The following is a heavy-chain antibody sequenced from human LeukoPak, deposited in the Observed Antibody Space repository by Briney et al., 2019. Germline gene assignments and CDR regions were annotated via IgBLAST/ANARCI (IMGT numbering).Heavy chain of an antibody. V-gene: IGHV3-21*01. CDR3: ARDLTFGGVIVTHDY. CDR1: GFTFSSYS. Sequence: PGGSLRLSCAASGFTFSSYSMNWVGQAPGKGLEWVSSISSSSSSIYYADSVKGRFTISRDNAKNSLYLQMNSLRAEDTAVYYCARDLTFGGVIVTHDYWGQGTLVTVSS. J-gene: IGHJ4*02. D-gene: IGHD3-16*02. CDR2: ISSSSSSI.